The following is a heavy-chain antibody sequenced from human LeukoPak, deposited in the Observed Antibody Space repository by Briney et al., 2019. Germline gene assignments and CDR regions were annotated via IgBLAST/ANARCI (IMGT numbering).Heavy chain of an antibody. D-gene: IGHD4-23*01. Sequence: GGSLRLSSAASGFTFSSFAMSWVRQAPRKGLQWVSAISGSGGSTYYADSVKGRFTISRDNSKNTLYLQMSSLRAEDTAVYYCARYARGGRWYLDSWGQGTLVTVSS. CDR1: GFTFSSFA. CDR2: ISGSGGST. J-gene: IGHJ4*02. V-gene: IGHV3-23*01. CDR3: ARYARGGRWYLDS.